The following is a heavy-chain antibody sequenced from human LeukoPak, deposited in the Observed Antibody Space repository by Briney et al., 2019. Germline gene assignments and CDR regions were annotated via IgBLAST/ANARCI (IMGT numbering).Heavy chain of an antibody. V-gene: IGHV3-48*03. CDR1: GFTFSRHE. CDR3: ARENTRSAYYNLDV. Sequence: GGSLRLSCGASGFTFSRHEMNWVRQAPGKGLEWVSFINSRGDTIYYADSVKGRFTISRDNARSSLFLQMNSLTAEDTAVYYCARENTRSAYYNLDVWGQGTTVIVSS. D-gene: IGHD1-26*01. J-gene: IGHJ6*03. CDR2: INSRGDTI.